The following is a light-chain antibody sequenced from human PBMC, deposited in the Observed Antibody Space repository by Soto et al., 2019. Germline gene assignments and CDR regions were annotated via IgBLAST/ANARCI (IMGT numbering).Light chain of an antibody. CDR3: QQYNNYPWT. Sequence: DIQVTHSPSTLSASLGDRVTITCRGSQSISNWLAWYQQKPGKAPKLLIYEASTLESGVPSTFSGSGSGTEFTLTISSLQPDDFATYYCQQYNNYPWTLGQGTKVDIK. V-gene: IGKV1-5*03. J-gene: IGKJ1*01. CDR2: EAS. CDR1: QSISNW.